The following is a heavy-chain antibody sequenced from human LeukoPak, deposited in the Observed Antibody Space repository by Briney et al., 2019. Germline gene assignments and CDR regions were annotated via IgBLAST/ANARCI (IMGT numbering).Heavy chain of an antibody. CDR3: ARDVHGDYGSGWFDP. CDR2: IMPLFGTA. CDR1: GGTFNNSA. D-gene: IGHD4-17*01. V-gene: IGHV1-69*05. J-gene: IGHJ5*02. Sequence: GASVKVSCKTSGGTFNNSAISWVRQAPGQELEWLGGIMPLFGTAGYAQKFQGRVTITKDVSTRTVYLELTSLTSDDTAVYYCARDVHGDYGSGWFDPWGQGTLVSVSS.